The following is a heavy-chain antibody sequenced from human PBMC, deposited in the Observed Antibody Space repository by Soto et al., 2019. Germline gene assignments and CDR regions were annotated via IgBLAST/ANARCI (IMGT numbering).Heavy chain of an antibody. Sequence: GSVKVAFKASRYAFTGNYIHLVRWATGQGLEWMGWINPQTGGTSYAQKFQGRVTLSRDTSINTAYLELSRLTFDDAAVYFCARERYQVISDGMDVWGQGTTVTVSS. CDR2: INPQTGGT. J-gene: IGHJ6*02. CDR1: RYAFTGNY. V-gene: IGHV1-2*02. CDR3: ARERYQVISDGMDV. D-gene: IGHD2-2*01.